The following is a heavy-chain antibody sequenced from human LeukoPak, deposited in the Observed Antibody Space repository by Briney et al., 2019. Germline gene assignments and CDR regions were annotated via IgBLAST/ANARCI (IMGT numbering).Heavy chain of an antibody. J-gene: IGHJ4*02. CDR3: ARLHSSCWYLYYFDY. CDR2: MYPNGGNT. Sequence: GASVKVSCKASGYTFTSYDINWVRQATGQGLEWMGWMYPNGGNTGYAQKFQGRVTITRNTSISTAYMEASSLRSEDTAVYCCARLHSSCWYLYYFDYWGQGTLVTVSS. CDR1: GYTFTSYD. V-gene: IGHV1-8*03. D-gene: IGHD6-13*01.